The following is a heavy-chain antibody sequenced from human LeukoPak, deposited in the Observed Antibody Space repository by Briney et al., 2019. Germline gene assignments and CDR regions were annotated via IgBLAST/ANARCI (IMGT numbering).Heavy chain of an antibody. Sequence: GGSLRLSCAASGFIFSGYGMHWVRQAPGKGLEWVAFIRYDGSNKYYAGSVKGRFTISRDNSRNTLYLQMNSLRAEDTAVYYCAKDWSPASGRGGYFDYWGQGTLVTVSS. D-gene: IGHD6-13*01. CDR2: IRYDGSNK. CDR3: AKDWSPASGRGGYFDY. J-gene: IGHJ4*02. V-gene: IGHV3-30*02. CDR1: GFIFSGYG.